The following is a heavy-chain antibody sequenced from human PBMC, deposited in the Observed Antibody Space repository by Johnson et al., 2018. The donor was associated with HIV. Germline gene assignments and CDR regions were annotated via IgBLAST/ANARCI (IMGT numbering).Heavy chain of an antibody. Sequence: QVQLVESGGGLVNPGGSLRLSCAASGFTFSDYYMSWIRQAPGKGLEWVSVIYSGDSTSYADSVKVRFSISRDNAKHSLSLHMNSLRADDTAVYYCARDRGYWDAFDIWGQGTMVTVSS. CDR2: VIYSGDST. CDR3: ARDRGYWDAFDI. D-gene: IGHD3-22*01. CDR1: GFTFSDYY. J-gene: IGHJ3*02. V-gene: IGHV3-11*04.